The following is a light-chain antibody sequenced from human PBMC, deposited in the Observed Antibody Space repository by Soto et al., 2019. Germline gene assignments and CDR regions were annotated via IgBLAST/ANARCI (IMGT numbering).Light chain of an antibody. CDR2: GAS. CDR1: QNINNY. V-gene: IGKV1-39*01. Sequence: DIQMTQSPSSLSASVGDRVTITCRASQNINNYLNWFQQKPGKAPKLLLYGASSLQSGVPSRFSGSGAGTDFTLAINSLQPEDFATYYCQQSYSTPRYTFGQGTKLEMK. J-gene: IGKJ2*01. CDR3: QQSYSTPRYT.